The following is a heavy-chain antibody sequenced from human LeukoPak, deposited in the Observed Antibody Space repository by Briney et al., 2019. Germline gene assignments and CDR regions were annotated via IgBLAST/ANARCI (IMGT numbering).Heavy chain of an antibody. Sequence: TSGTLSLTCTVSGDSISTYYWSWIRQPPGKGLEWIGYMYYSGSTNYNPSLKSRVTISLDTPKNQFSLRLNSVTAADTAVYYCARGVAGYGPYDYWGQGTLVTVSS. J-gene: IGHJ4*02. CDR2: MYYSGST. D-gene: IGHD5-12*01. V-gene: IGHV4-59*01. CDR1: GDSISTYY. CDR3: ARGVAGYGPYDY.